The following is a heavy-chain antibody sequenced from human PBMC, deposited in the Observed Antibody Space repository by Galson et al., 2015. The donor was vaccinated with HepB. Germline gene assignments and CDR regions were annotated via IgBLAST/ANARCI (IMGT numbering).Heavy chain of an antibody. CDR1: GYTFTGYY. D-gene: IGHD3-22*01. J-gene: IGHJ4*02. V-gene: IGHV1-2*04. CDR3: ARSDSSGYSQNFDY. CDR2: INPNSGGT. Sequence: KVSCKASGYTFTGYYMHWVRQAPGQGLEWMGWINPNSGGTNYAQKFQGWVTMTRDTSISTAYMELSRLRSDDTAVYYCARSDSSGYSQNFDYWGQGTLVTVSS.